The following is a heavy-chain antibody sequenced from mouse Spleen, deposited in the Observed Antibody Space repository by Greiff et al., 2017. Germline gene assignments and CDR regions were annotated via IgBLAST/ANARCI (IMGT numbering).Heavy chain of an antibody. Sequence: QVQLQQPGAELVRPGTSVKLSCKASGYTFTSYWMHWVKQRPGQGLEWIGVIDPSDSYTNYNQKFKGKATLTVDTSSSTAYMQLSSLTSEDSAVYYCAKESTMEYFDVGGAGTTVTVSS. V-gene: IGHV1-59*01. D-gene: IGHD2-14*01. CDR2: IDPSDSYT. CDR1: GYTFTSYW. CDR3: AKESTMEYFDV. J-gene: IGHJ1*01.